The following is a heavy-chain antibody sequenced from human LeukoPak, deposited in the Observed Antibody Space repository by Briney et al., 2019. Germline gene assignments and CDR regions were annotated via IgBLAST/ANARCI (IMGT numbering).Heavy chain of an antibody. CDR1: GFTFSSYV. CDR2: ISNDGSEK. J-gene: IGHJ4*02. D-gene: IGHD6-19*01. Sequence: PGRSLRLSCAASGFTFSSYVMDWVRQAPGKGLECVAVISNDGSEKYYADSVKGRFTISRDNSKNTLYLQMNSLGPEDTALYYCARDGGFTRGWTYEAGDYWGQGTLVAVSS. CDR3: ARDGGFTRGWTYEAGDY. V-gene: IGHV3-30*04.